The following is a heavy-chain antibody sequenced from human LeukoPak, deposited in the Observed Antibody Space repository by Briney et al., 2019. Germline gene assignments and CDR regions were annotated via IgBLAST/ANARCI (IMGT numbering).Heavy chain of an antibody. CDR2: IYYSGST. CDR3: ASLRQGYNYVLDY. J-gene: IGHJ4*02. CDR1: GGSISSSSYY. V-gene: IGHV4-39*01. D-gene: IGHD5-24*01. Sequence: PSETLSLTCTVSGGSISSSSYYWGWIRQPPGKGLEWIGSIYYSGSTYYNPSLKSRVTISVDTSKNQFSLKLSSVTAADTAVYYCASLRQGYNYVLDYWGQGTLVTVSS.